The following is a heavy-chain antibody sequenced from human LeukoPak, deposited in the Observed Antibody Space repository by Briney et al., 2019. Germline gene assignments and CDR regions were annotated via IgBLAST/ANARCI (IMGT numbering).Heavy chain of an antibody. Sequence: SETLSLTCTVSGDSINSYYWSWIRQPPAKGLEWIGYIYYSGTTNYNPSLKGRVTISLDTSKKHFSLNLTSVTAADTAVYYCARRGSSSWLIDYWGQGTLVTVSS. V-gene: IGHV4-59*08. CDR2: IYYSGTT. CDR3: ARRGSSSWLIDY. D-gene: IGHD6-13*01. J-gene: IGHJ4*02. CDR1: GDSINSYY.